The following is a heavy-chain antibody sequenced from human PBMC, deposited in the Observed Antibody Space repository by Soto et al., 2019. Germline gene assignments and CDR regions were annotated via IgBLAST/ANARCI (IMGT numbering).Heavy chain of an antibody. Sequence: SVKVSFKASGGTFSSYAISWVRQAPGQGLEWMGEIIPIFGTANYAQKFQGRVTITADESTSTAYMELSSLRSEDTAVYYCARDRGPSSGYYPYWFDPWGQGTLVTVSS. CDR1: GGTFSSYA. V-gene: IGHV1-69*13. CDR3: ARDRGPSSGYYPYWFDP. CDR2: IIPIFGTA. J-gene: IGHJ5*02. D-gene: IGHD3-22*01.